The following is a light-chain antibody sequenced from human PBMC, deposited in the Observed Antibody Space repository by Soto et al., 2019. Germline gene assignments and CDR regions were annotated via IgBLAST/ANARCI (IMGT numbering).Light chain of an antibody. Sequence: EIVVTQSPGTLSLSPGERATLSCRASQSITSTYLAWYQQKPGQAPRLLIFGASSRATGAPDRFSGSGSGTDFTLTISRLEPEDFAVYYCHQYANSPWTFGLGTKVDIK. CDR2: GAS. CDR1: QSITSTY. J-gene: IGKJ1*01. V-gene: IGKV3-20*01. CDR3: HQYANSPWT.